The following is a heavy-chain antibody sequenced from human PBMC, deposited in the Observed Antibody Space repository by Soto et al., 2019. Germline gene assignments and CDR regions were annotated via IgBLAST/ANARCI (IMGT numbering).Heavy chain of an antibody. Sequence: EVQLVESGGGLVQPGGSLRLSCAASGFTFSSYWMHWVRQAPGKGLVWVSRLKSDGSSTADADSVKGRITISRDNAKNTVYQQMNRLRADDAAVAYCASAKGCWYFDLWGRGTLVTVSS. D-gene: IGHD2-15*01. V-gene: IGHV3-74*01. CDR3: ASAKGCWYFDL. J-gene: IGHJ2*01. CDR1: GFTFSSYW. CDR2: LKSDGSST.